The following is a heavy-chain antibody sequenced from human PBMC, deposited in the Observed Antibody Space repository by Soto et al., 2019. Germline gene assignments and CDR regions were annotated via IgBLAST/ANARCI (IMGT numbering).Heavy chain of an antibody. CDR3: AGERGGYKHFDY. V-gene: IGHV1-18*01. CDR2: INTNNGNI. CDR1: GYTFTSYG. Sequence: QVQLVQSGAEVKKPGASLRVSCKVSGYTFTSYGISWVRQAPGQGLEGMGWINTNNGNINNAQKLQGRVTMTAETSMSTAYMELRSLRSEDTALYYCAGERGGYKHFDYWGQGTLVTVSS. J-gene: IGHJ4*02. D-gene: IGHD1-26*01.